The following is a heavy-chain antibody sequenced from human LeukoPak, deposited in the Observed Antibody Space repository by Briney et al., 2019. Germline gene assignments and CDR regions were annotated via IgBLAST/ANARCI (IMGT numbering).Heavy chain of an antibody. CDR1: GFTFSLYW. V-gene: IGHV3-7*03. CDR3: AKGGYAVTTGYSY. CDR2: INPDGSQK. J-gene: IGHJ4*02. Sequence: GGSLRLSCAASGFTFSLYWMTWVRQSPGKGLEWVADINPDGSQKYSVDSAKGRFTISRDNSKNTLYLQMNSLRAEDTAVYYCAKGGYAVTTGYSYWGQGTLVTVSS. D-gene: IGHD4-17*01.